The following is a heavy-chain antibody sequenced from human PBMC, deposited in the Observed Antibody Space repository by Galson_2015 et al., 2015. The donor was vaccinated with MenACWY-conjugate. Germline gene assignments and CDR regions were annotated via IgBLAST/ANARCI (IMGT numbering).Heavy chain of an antibody. D-gene: IGHD3/OR15-3a*01. J-gene: IGHJ4*02. Sequence: SVKVSCKASGGAFSNYAISWVRQAAGQGLEWMGRIIPFLGVANYAETFEGRVTITAEKSTSTVYMEVAGLRSDDPAVYYCARPGLEGHFRGDYWGQGTQVTVSS. CDR3: ARPGLEGHFRGDY. CDR1: GGAFSNYA. CDR2: IIPFLGVA. V-gene: IGHV1-69*04.